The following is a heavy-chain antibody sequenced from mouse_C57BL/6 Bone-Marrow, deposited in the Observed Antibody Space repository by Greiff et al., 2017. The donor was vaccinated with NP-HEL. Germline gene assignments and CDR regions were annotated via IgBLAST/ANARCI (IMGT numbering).Heavy chain of an antibody. V-gene: IGHV14-4*01. D-gene: IGHD2-3*01. CDR1: GFNIKDDY. CDR3: TTGWSFYAMDY. Sequence: VQLQQSGAELVRPGASVKLSCTASGFNIKDDYMHWVKQRPEQGLEWIGWIDPENGDTEYASKFQGKATITADTSSNTAYLQLSSLTSEDTAVYYCTTGWSFYAMDYWGQGTSVTVSS. CDR2: IDPENGDT. J-gene: IGHJ4*01.